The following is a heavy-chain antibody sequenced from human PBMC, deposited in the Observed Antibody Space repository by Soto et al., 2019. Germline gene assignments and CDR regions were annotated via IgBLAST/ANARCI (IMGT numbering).Heavy chain of an antibody. CDR2: IYYSGST. J-gene: IGHJ4*02. D-gene: IGHD3-10*01. Sequence: SETLSLTCTVSGGSISSYYWSWIRQPPGKGLEWIGYIYYSGSTNYNPSLKSRVTISVDTSKNQFSLKLSSVTAADTAVYYCARHISAGFGEILDYWGQGTLVTVSS. CDR1: GGSISSYY. CDR3: ARHISAGFGEILDY. V-gene: IGHV4-59*08.